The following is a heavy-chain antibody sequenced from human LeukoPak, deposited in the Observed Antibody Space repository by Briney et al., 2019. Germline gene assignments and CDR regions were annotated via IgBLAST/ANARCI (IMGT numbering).Heavy chain of an antibody. J-gene: IGHJ4*02. D-gene: IGHD1-26*01. Sequence: GGSLRLSCAASGFALQNYAMHWVRQAPGRGLERVSSVSWNSGNIGYADSVKGRFSISRDNAKNSLYLQMSTLRPEDTALYYCARGPGWDLNKRYFDFWGKG. CDR1: GFALQNYA. CDR3: ARGPGWDLNKRYFDF. V-gene: IGHV3-9*01. CDR2: VSWNSGNI.